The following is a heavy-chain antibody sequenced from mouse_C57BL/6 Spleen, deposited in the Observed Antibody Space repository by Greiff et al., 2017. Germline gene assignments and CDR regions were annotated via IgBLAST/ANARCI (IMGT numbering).Heavy chain of an antibody. D-gene: IGHD2-5*01. J-gene: IGHJ2*01. Sequence: QVHVKQSGPELVKPGASVKLSCKASGYTFTSYDINWVKQRPGQGLEWIGWIYPRDGSTKYNEKFKGKATLTVDTSSSTAYMELHSLTSEDSAVYFCARSDYSNLDYWGQGTTLTVSS. CDR2: IYPRDGST. V-gene: IGHV1-85*01. CDR3: ARSDYSNLDY. CDR1: GYTFTSYD.